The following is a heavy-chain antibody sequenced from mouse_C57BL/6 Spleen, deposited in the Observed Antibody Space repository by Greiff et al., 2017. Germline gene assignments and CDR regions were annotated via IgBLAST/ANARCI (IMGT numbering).Heavy chain of an antibody. J-gene: IGHJ4*01. Sequence: QVQLQQSGAELVKPGASVKISCKASGYAFSSYWMNWVKQRPGKGLEWIGQIYPGDGDTNYNGKFKGKATLTADKSSSTAYMQLSSLTSEDSAVYFCARSQFITTVVATGAMDYWGQGTSVTVSS. CDR1: GYAFSSYW. V-gene: IGHV1-80*01. CDR2: IYPGDGDT. CDR3: ARSQFITTVVATGAMDY. D-gene: IGHD1-1*01.